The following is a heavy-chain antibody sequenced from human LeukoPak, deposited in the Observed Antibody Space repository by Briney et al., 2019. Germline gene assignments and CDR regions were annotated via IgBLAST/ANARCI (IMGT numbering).Heavy chain of an antibody. CDR3: ARENGGRYYDSSGNDAFDI. Sequence: SETLSLTCTVSGGSISSGGYYWSWIRQHPGKGLEWLGYIYYSGSTYYNPSLKSRVTISVDTSKNQFSLKLSSVTAADTAVYYCARENGGRYYDSSGNDAFDIWGQGTMVTVSS. D-gene: IGHD3-22*01. CDR1: GGSISSGGYY. V-gene: IGHV4-31*03. J-gene: IGHJ3*02. CDR2: IYYSGST.